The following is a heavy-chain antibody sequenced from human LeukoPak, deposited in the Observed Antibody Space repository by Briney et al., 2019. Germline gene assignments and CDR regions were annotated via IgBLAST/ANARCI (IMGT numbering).Heavy chain of an antibody. D-gene: IGHD3-9*01. CDR3: ARGPRYYDILTGGSLDYYMDV. J-gene: IGHJ6*03. Sequence: SETLALTCTVSGGSISSGSYYWSWIRQPAGKGLEWIGRLYTRGSTNYNPSLKSRVTISLDTSKNQFSLKLSSVTAADTAVYYCARGPRYYDILTGGSLDYYMDVWGKGTTVTISS. V-gene: IGHV4-61*02. CDR2: LYTRGST. CDR1: GGSISSGSYY.